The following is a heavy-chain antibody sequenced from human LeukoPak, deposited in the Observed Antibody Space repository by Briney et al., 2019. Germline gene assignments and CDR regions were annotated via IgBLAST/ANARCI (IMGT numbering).Heavy chain of an antibody. V-gene: IGHV3-21*04. J-gene: IGHJ5*02. CDR3: AKGSYYSGSGSFSQYGWFDP. CDR2: ITSRRSYI. Sequence: GGSVTLSCTVSGFTFSSYSMNWVRQAPGKGLEWVSSITSRRSYIYYGDSVKGRFTISRDNAKNSVYLQMNSLRAEDTALYYCAKGSYYSGSGSFSQYGWFDPWGQGTLFTVSS. D-gene: IGHD3-10*01. CDR1: GFTFSSYS.